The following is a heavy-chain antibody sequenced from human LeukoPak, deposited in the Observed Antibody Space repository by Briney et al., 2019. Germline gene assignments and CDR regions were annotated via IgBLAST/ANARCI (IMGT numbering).Heavy chain of an antibody. CDR2: IRYDGSNK. CDR1: GFTFSSYG. CDR3: AKAVGATSAEYFQH. Sequence: PGGSLRLSCAASGFTFSSYGMHWVRQAPGKGLEWVAFIRYDGSNKYYADSVKGRFTISRDNSKNTLYLQMNSLRAEDTAVYYCAKAVGATSAEYFQHWGQGTLVTVSS. V-gene: IGHV3-30*02. D-gene: IGHD1-26*01. J-gene: IGHJ1*01.